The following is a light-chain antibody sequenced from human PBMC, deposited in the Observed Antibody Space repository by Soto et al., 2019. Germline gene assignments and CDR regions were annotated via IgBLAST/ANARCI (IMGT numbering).Light chain of an antibody. V-gene: IGKV3-20*01. CDR1: QSVSSWY. Sequence: EIVLTQSPGTLSLSPGERATLSCRASQSVSSWYLAWYQQKPGQAPRPLMYSTPSRATGIPDRFSGSGSGTEFTLTISRLEPEDFAVYYCQQYGSSLWTFGQGTKVEIK. CDR2: STP. CDR3: QQYGSSLWT. J-gene: IGKJ1*01.